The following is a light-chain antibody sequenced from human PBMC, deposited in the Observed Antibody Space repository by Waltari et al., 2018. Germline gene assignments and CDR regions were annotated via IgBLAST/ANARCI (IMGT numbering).Light chain of an antibody. J-gene: IGKJ2*01. CDR3: QQYNSYSYT. V-gene: IGKV1-5*03. CDR1: QRISSW. Sequence: DIQMPQSASTLSASVGDSVTITCRASQRISSWLDWYQQKPGKAPTLLIYKASSLESGVPSRFSGSGSGTEFTLTISSLQPDDFATYYCQQYNSYSYTFGQGTKLEIK. CDR2: KAS.